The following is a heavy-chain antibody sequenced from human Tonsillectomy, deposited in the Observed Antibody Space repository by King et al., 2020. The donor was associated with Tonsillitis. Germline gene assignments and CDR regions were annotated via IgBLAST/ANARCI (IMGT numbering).Heavy chain of an antibody. V-gene: IGHV3-30-3*01. D-gene: IGHD6-13*01. Sequence: VQLVESGGGVVQPGRSLRLSCAASGFTFSSYAMHWVRQAPGKGLEWVAVISYDGSNKYYADSVKGRFTISRDNSKNTLYLQMNSLRAEDTAVYYCARDPMCWYLVAWGQGTLVTVSS. CDR2: ISYDGSNK. CDR1: GFTFSSYA. CDR3: ARDPMCWYLVA. J-gene: IGHJ1*01.